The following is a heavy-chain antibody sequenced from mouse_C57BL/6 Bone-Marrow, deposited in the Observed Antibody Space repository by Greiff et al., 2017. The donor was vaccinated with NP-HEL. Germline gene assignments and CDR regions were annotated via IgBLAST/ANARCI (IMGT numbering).Heavy chain of an antibody. J-gene: IGHJ3*01. V-gene: IGHV10-1*01. CDR3: VRHERLGFAY. D-gene: IGHD2-4*01. Sequence: EVKVVESGGGLVQPKGSLKLSCAASGFSFNTYAMNWVRQAPGKGLEWVARIRSKSNNYATYYADSVKDGFTISRDDSESMLYLQMNNLKTEDTAMYYCVRHERLGFAYWGQGTLVTVSA. CDR1: GFSFNTYA. CDR2: IRSKSNNYAT.